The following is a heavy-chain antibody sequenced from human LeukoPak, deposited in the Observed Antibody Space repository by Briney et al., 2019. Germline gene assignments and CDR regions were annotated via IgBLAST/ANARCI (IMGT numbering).Heavy chain of an antibody. J-gene: IGHJ4*02. CDR3: ASSIRLDYDILTGYFSFHFAAY. CDR1: GGSFSCYY. CDR2: INHSGST. D-gene: IGHD3-9*01. Sequence: SETLSLTCAAYGGSFSCYYWSWIRQPPGKGLEWIGEINHSGSTNYNPSLKSRVTISVDTSKNQFYLKLSSLNAVDTAVYYCASSIRLDYDILTGYFSFHFAAYWGQGTLVIVS. V-gene: IGHV4-34*01.